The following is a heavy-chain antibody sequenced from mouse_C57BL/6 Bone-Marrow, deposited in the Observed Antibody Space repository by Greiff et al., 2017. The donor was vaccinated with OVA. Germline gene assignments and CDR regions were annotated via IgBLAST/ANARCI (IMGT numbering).Heavy chain of an antibody. V-gene: IGHV1-82*01. CDR1: GYAFSSSW. CDR2: IYPGDGDT. D-gene: IGHD2-4*01. CDR3: ARGGLRPLAY. Sequence: QVQLQQSGPELVKPGASVKISCKASGYAFSSSWMNWVKQRPGKGLEWIGRIYPGDGDTNYNGKFKGKATLTADKSSSTAYMQLSSLTSEDSAVYFCARGGLRPLAYWGQGTLVTVSA. J-gene: IGHJ3*01.